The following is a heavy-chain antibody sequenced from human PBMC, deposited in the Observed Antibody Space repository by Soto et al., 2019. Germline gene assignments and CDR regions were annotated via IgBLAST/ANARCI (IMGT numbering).Heavy chain of an antibody. J-gene: IGHJ4*02. D-gene: IGHD4-17*01. CDR3: AKVNSIVGDGDHDY. CDR2: ISSSGDIP. V-gene: IGHV3-23*01. CDR1: GFTFTAFA. Sequence: EVQLLESGGGLVQPGGSLRLSCAASGFTFTAFAMSWVRQPPGKGLEWVSGISSSGDIPYYADSVKGRFTISRDQSKKTVYLQMNSLRAEDTALYYCAKVNSIVGDGDHDYWGQGTLVSVSS.